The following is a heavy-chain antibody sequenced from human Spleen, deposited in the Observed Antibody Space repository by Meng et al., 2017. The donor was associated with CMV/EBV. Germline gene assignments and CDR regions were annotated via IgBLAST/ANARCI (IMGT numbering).Heavy chain of an antibody. CDR1: YN. V-gene: IGHV3-21*01. J-gene: IGHJ5*02. CDR2: ISGNSVYN. Sequence: YNLDWVRPAPRKGLGWVSSISGNSVYNYYADSVEGRFTISRDNAKDALYLQMNSLRAEDTAVYYCARVLLPGLYCRSTSCYEGWFDPWGQGALVTVSS. D-gene: IGHD2-2*01. CDR3: ARVLLPGLYCRSTSCYEGWFDP.